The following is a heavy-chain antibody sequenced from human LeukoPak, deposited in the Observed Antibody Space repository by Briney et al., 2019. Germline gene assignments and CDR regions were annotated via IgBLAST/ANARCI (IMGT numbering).Heavy chain of an antibody. CDR3: AREATMVRGANYFDY. J-gene: IGHJ4*02. Sequence: GSLRLSCAASGFTFSTYDMYWIRQPPGKGLEWIGEINHSGSTNYNPSLKSRVTISVDTSKNQFSLKLSSVTAADTAVYYCAREATMVRGANYFDYWGQGTLVTVSS. V-gene: IGHV4-34*01. CDR2: INHSGST. CDR1: GFTFSTYD. D-gene: IGHD3-10*01.